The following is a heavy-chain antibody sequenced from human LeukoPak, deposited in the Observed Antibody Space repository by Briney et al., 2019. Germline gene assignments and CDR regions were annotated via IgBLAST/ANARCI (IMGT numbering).Heavy chain of an antibody. Sequence: GASVKVSCKASGYTFTSNGISWVRQAPGQGLEWMGWISAYNGNTNYAQKLQGRVTMTTDTSTSTAYMELRSLRSDDTAVYYCARDPPMVRGGDYFDYWGQGTLVTVSS. CDR2: ISAYNGNT. V-gene: IGHV1-18*01. D-gene: IGHD3-10*01. CDR1: GYTFTSNG. CDR3: ARDPPMVRGGDYFDY. J-gene: IGHJ4*02.